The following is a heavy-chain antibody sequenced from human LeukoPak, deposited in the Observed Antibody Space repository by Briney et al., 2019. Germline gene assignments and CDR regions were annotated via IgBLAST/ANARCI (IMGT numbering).Heavy chain of an antibody. CDR1: GFTFSSCG. J-gene: IGHJ4*02. CDR2: IRYDGSNK. D-gene: IGHD3-3*01. Sequence: GGSLRLSCAASGFTFSSCGMHWVRQAPGKGLEWVAFIRYDGSNKYYADSVKGRFTISRDNSKNTLYLQMNSLRAEDTAVYYCARPPSDFWSGYPDYWGQGTLVTVSS. V-gene: IGHV3-30*02. CDR3: ARPPSDFWSGYPDY.